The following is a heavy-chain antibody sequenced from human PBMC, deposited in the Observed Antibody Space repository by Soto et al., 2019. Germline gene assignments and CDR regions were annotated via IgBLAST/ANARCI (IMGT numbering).Heavy chain of an antibody. D-gene: IGHD6-6*01. CDR3: ARDTARPSYYFDY. Sequence: QVQLVESGGGVVQPGRSLRLSCAASRFTFSSYGMHWVRQAPGKGLEWVAVIWYDGSNKYYADSVKGRFTISRDNSKNTLYLQMNSLRAEDTAVYYCARDTARPSYYFDYWGQGTLVTVSS. CDR2: IWYDGSNK. J-gene: IGHJ4*02. CDR1: RFTFSSYG. V-gene: IGHV3-33*01.